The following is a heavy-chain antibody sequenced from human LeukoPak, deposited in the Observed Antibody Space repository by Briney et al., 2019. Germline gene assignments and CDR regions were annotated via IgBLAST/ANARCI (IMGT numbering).Heavy chain of an antibody. CDR2: ISAYNGNT. Sequence: ASLKGSCTASGYTFTSYGISWVRQAPGQGLEWIGWISAYNGNTNYAQKLQGRVTMTTDTSTSTAYMELRSLRSDDTAVYYCARDRHCSSTSCYPQWFDPWGQGTLVTVSS. CDR3: ARDRHCSSTSCYPQWFDP. J-gene: IGHJ5*02. CDR1: GYTFTSYG. V-gene: IGHV1-18*01. D-gene: IGHD2-2*01.